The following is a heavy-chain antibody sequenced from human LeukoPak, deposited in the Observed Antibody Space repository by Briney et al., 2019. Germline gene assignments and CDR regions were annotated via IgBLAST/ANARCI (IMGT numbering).Heavy chain of an antibody. CDR2: ISWSSGSI. Sequence: GGSLRLSCAASGFTFDDYAMHWVRQAPGKGLEWVSGISWSSGSIGYADSVKGRFTISRDNVKNSLYLQMNSLRAEDTALYYCAKDMGLGIAARTIDYWGQGTLVTVSS. D-gene: IGHD6-6*01. CDR1: GFTFDDYA. CDR3: AKDMGLGIAARTIDY. J-gene: IGHJ4*02. V-gene: IGHV3-9*01.